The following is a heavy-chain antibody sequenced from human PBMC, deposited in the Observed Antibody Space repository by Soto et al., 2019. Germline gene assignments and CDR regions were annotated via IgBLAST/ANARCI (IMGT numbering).Heavy chain of an antibody. CDR2: INQDGSVE. J-gene: IGHJ4*02. D-gene: IGHD2-8*01. V-gene: IGHV3-7*01. CDR1: VFTFRTYL. CDR3: VTTHGDDSESERNRY. Sequence: PGGSLILSCASSVFTFRTYLMSWVRQAPGKGLDFWANINQDGSVEYYADSLQGRFTISRENAKKSLYLHMNSLRAEDAAVYYWVTTHGDDSESERNRYWGPGNLVTVSS.